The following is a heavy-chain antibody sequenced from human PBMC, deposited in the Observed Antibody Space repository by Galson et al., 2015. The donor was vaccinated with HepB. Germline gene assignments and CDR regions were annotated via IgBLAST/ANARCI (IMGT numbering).Heavy chain of an antibody. CDR2: VDPEDGGA. CDR3: VTPGYCSGGSCYSNY. Sequence: VKVSCKVSGYTFTDHYIHWVQQAPGKGPEWMGLVDPEDGGAINAEKFQGRVTITADKSTDTAYMELSSLRSEDTAMYYCVTPGYCSGGSCYSNYWGQGTLVTVSS. J-gene: IGHJ4*02. V-gene: IGHV1-69-2*01. D-gene: IGHD2-15*01. CDR1: GYTFTDHY.